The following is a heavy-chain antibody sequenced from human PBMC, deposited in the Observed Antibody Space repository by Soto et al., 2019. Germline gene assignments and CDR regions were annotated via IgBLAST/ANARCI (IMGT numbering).Heavy chain of an antibody. V-gene: IGHV4-4*08. D-gene: IGHD3-10*01. CDR3: ASSAGQPGDFFYYKGMDV. J-gene: IGHJ6*02. Sequence: QMQLQESGPGLVKPSETLSLTCSVSGASIRSYYWHWIRQPPGKGLEWIGYVYTSDYTRYSSSLKSRVTISVDPAKSQFYLRLNSVTAADTAVYYCASSAGQPGDFFYYKGMDVWCQGTTVTVSS. CDR2: VYTSDYT. CDR1: GASIRSYY.